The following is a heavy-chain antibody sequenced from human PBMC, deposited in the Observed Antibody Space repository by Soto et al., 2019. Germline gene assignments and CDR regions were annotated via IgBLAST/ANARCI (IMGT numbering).Heavy chain of an antibody. CDR3: ARLTYTDLSYFAS. CDR2: IYHSGTT. J-gene: IGHJ4*02. D-gene: IGHD1-20*01. Sequence: QVQLQESGPGLVKPSGTLSLTCAVSSASITSSTWWSWVRQPPGKGLELIGEIYHSGTTDYNLSLRSRVTISVDQSKNQFSLTLNSVTAADTAVYYCARLTYTDLSYFASWGQGTLVTVAS. CDR1: SASITSSTW. V-gene: IGHV4-4*02.